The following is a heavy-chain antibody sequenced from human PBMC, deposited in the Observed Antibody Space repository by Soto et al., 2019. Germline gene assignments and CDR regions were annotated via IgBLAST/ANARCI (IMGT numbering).Heavy chain of an antibody. CDR1: GGSFSGYY. D-gene: IGHD1-1*01. CDR3: ARGSWDDVSGHYYMDV. Sequence: SETLSLTCAVCGGSFSGYYWSWIRQPPGKGLEWIGEINHSGSTNYNPSLKSRVTISVDTSKNQFSLKLSSVTPADTAVYYCARGSWDDVSGHYYMDVWGKGTTVTVSS. V-gene: IGHV4-34*01. J-gene: IGHJ6*03. CDR2: INHSGST.